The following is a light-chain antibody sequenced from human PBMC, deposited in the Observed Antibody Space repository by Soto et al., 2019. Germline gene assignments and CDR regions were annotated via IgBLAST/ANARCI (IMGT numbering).Light chain of an antibody. CDR3: HQTYIAPWA. V-gene: IGKV1-39*01. CDR1: QSIINF. J-gene: IGKJ1*01. Sequence: DIQITRSPSSLSAAVGDRVTISSRSSQSIINFLNWYQQKPGKAPNLLIFAASTLQSAVPSRFSGSGSGTDFTLTITSLQPEDSATYYCHQTYIAPWAFGQGTKVDI. CDR2: AAS.